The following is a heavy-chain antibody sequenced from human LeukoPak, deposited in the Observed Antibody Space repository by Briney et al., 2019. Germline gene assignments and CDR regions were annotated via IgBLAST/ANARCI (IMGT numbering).Heavy chain of an antibody. CDR1: GFSFSSYN. J-gene: IGHJ6*03. CDR3: ARDPYSGTYGDTYYYYMDV. V-gene: IGHV3-21*01. Sequence: GGSLRLSCAASGFSFSSYNMNWVRQTPGKGLEWVSSITSSSTYTFYADSVKGRFTISRDNARNSLYLQMNSLRAEDTAVYYCARDPYSGTYGDTYYYYMDVWGIGTTVTISS. D-gene: IGHD1-26*01. CDR2: ITSSSTYT.